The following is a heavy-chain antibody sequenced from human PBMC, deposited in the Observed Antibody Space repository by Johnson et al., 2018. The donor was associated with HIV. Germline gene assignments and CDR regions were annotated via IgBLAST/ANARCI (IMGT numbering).Heavy chain of an antibody. CDR1: GFTFSSYA. J-gene: IGHJ3*02. V-gene: IGHV3-30-3*01. D-gene: IGHD4-11*01. CDR3: ARERGYYGNPAFDI. Sequence: QEQLVESGGGVVQPGRSLRLSCAASGFTFSSYAMHWVRQAPGKGLEWVAVISYDGSNKYYADSVKGRFTISRDNSKNTLYLQMNSLRTEDTAVYYCARERGYYGNPAFDIWGQGTMVTVSS. CDR2: ISYDGSNK.